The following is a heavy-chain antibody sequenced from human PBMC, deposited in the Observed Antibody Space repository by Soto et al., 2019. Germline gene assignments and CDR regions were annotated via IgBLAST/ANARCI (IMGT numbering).Heavy chain of an antibody. D-gene: IGHD2-21*01. J-gene: IGHJ3*01. V-gene: IGHV4-39*01. CDR1: SDSSTSRSYY. Sequence: PSLTCPVTSDSSTSRSYYWGCWLRPPAKGLERIVSIYYSGRTYNNPSLRSRVSMSIDTSKDQFSLKRKSATAADTALYFCARQGPSAVPQAYFEVWGPGSMVTVSS. CDR3: ARQGPSAVPQAYFEV. CDR2: IYYSGRT.